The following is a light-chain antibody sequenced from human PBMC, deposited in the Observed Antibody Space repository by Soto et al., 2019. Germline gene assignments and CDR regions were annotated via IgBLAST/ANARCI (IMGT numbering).Light chain of an antibody. V-gene: IGKV3-20*01. J-gene: IGKJ1*01. CDR1: QSVSAGY. CDR2: ETS. Sequence: ENVLTQSPGTLSLSPGVRATLSCRASQSVSAGYFAWYQQKPGQAPRLLIYETSSRTTGTPGRFSGSGSGTDFTLTISRLEPEDFAVYYCQQYGRSSWTFGQGTKVDIK. CDR3: QQYGRSSWT.